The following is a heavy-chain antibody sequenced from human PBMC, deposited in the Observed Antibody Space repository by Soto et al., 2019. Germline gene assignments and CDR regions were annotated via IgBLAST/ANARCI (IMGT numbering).Heavy chain of an antibody. D-gene: IGHD2-21*01. CDR2: IYNSGTT. CDR3: ARGPPLLW. J-gene: IGHJ4*02. V-gene: IGHV4-31*03. CDR1: GGSITRGGYY. Sequence: PSETLSLTCTVSGGSITRGGYYWSWIRQHPGKGLEWIGYIYNSGTTYYNPSLKSRVTISVDTSKNQFSLKLTSVTAADTAVYYCARGPPLLWWSQGTLVTVSS.